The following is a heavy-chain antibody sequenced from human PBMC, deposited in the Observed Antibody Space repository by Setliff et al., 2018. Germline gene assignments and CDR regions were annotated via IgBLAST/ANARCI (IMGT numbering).Heavy chain of an antibody. CDR3: ARVSRTIVAASGFDY. Sequence: PSETLSLTCTVSGGSISSSSYYWGWIRQPPGKGLEWIGSIYYSGSTYYNPSLKSRVTISVDTSKNQFSLKLSSVTAADTAVYYCARVSRTIVAASGFDYWGQGTLVTVSS. V-gene: IGHV4-39*07. J-gene: IGHJ4*02. CDR1: GGSISSSSYY. CDR2: IYYSGST. D-gene: IGHD1-26*01.